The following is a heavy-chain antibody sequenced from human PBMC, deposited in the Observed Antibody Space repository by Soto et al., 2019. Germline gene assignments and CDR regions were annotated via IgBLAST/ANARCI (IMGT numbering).Heavy chain of an antibody. CDR2: IIPIFGTA. CDR1: GGTFSSYA. J-gene: IGHJ4*02. Sequence: EASVKVSCKASGGTFSSYAISWVRQAPGQGLEWMGGIIPIFGTANYAQKFQGRVTITADESTSTAYMELSSLRSEDTAVYYCARVAGLVAVAGHLDYWGQGTLVTVSS. CDR3: ARVAGLVAVAGHLDY. V-gene: IGHV1-69*13. D-gene: IGHD6-19*01.